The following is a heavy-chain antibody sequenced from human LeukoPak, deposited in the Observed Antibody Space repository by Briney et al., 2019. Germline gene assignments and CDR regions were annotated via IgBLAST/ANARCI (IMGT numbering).Heavy chain of an antibody. CDR2: IAGSGGST. Sequence: GGSLRLSCAASGFTFSGYAMSWVRQAPGKGLEWVSAIAGSGGSTYYADSVKGRFTISRDNSKNTLFLQMNSLRAEDTAVYHCAKDTSTYATSWSDYWGQGTLVTVSS. CDR1: GFTFSGYA. J-gene: IGHJ4*02. V-gene: IGHV3-23*01. D-gene: IGHD2-2*01. CDR3: AKDTSTYATSWSDY.